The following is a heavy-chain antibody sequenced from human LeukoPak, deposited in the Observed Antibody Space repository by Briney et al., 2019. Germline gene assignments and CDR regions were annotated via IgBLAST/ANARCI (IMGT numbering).Heavy chain of an antibody. J-gene: IGHJ5*02. Sequence: ASVKVSCKASGYTFTSYGISWVRQAPGQGLEWMGWISAYNGNTNYAQKLQGRVTMTTDTSTSTAYMELRSLRSDDTAVYYCARDLGSSATSTNWFDPWGQGNLVTVSS. CDR3: ARDLGSSATSTNWFDP. V-gene: IGHV1-18*01. D-gene: IGHD6-6*01. CDR1: GYTFTSYG. CDR2: ISAYNGNT.